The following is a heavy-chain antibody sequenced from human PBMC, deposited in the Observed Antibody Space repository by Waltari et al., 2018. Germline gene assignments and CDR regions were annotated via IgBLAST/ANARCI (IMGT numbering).Heavy chain of an antibody. J-gene: IGHJ4*02. CDR3: AREIAVTGQYYFDY. CDR2: INRDGSTT. CDR1: GFTFIRYG. V-gene: IGHV3-74*01. Sequence: EVQLVEAGGDSVQPGGSLRLSCAVSGFTFIRYGVHWVRQDPGKGLVWVSRINRDGSTTTYADSVKGRFTISRDNAKNTLYLQMNSLRAEDTAVYYCAREIAVTGQYYFDYWGQGTLVTVSS. D-gene: IGHD6-13*01.